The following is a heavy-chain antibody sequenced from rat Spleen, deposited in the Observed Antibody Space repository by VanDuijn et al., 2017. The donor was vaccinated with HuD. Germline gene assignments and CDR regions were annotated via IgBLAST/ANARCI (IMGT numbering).Heavy chain of an antibody. Sequence: EVQLVESGGGLVQPGRSLKLSCAASGFTFSNYGMHWIRQAPTKVLEWVASVSPSGGSTYYRDSVKGRFPISRDNAKSTLYLQMDSLRSEDTATYYCTAHGNRVSRFAYWGQGTLVTVSS. V-gene: IGHV5-19*01. CDR3: TAHGNRVSRFAY. D-gene: IGHD1-4*01. CDR2: VSPSGGST. CDR1: GFTFSNYG. J-gene: IGHJ3*01.